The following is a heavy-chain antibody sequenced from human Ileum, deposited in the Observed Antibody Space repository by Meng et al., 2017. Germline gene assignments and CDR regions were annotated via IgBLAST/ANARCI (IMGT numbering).Heavy chain of an antibody. CDR2: IHHSGTT. CDR3: ARHDYGDPTAAFDY. J-gene: IGHJ4*02. Sequence: QGQPLESGPGLVQPSGPLSLPCAVSGASISTSNLWNWVRQPPGKGLEWIWEIHHSGTTNYNPSLKSRVTISLDKSKNQFSLELRSVTAADTAVYYCARHDYGDPTAAFDYWGQGTLVTVSS. V-gene: IGHV4-4*02. D-gene: IGHD4-17*01. CDR1: GASISTSNL.